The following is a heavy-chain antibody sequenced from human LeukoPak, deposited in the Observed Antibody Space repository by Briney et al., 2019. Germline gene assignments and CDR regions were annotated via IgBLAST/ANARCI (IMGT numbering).Heavy chain of an antibody. Sequence: ASVKVSCKASGYTFTSYGISWVRQAPGQGLEWMGWISAYNGNTNYAQKLQGRVTMTTDTSTSTAYMELRSLRSDYTAVYYCARGSGNTYYYDSSGYYLPDYWGQGTLVTVSS. J-gene: IGHJ4*02. CDR3: ARGSGNTYYYDSSGYYLPDY. V-gene: IGHV1-18*01. D-gene: IGHD3-22*01. CDR1: GYTFTSYG. CDR2: ISAYNGNT.